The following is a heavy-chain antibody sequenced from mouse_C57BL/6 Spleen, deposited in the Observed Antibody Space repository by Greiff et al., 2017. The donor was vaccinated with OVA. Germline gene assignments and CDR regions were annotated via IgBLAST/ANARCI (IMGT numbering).Heavy chain of an antibody. Sequence: VQLQQPGAELVKPGASVKLSCKASGYTFTSYWMHWVKQRPGQGLEWIGMIHPNSGSTNYNEKFKSKATLTVDKSSSTAYMQLSSLTSEDSAVYYCARQLRLQTGYAMDYWGQGTSVTVSS. V-gene: IGHV1-64*01. CDR3: ARQLRLQTGYAMDY. J-gene: IGHJ4*01. D-gene: IGHD3-2*02. CDR1: GYTFTSYW. CDR2: IHPNSGST.